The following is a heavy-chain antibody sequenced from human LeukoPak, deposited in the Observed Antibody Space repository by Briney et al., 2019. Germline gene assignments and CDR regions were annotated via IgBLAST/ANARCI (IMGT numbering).Heavy chain of an antibody. CDR3: AQTVVTAIPFAFLFDY. D-gene: IGHD2-21*02. J-gene: IGHJ4*02. CDR2: IIPILGIA. V-gene: IGHV1-69*04. Sequence: SVKVSCKASGGTFSSYAISWVRQAPGQGLEWMGRIIPILGIASYAQKFQGRVTITADKSTSTAYMELSSLRSGDTAVYYCAQTVVTAIPFAFLFDYWGQGTLVTVSS. CDR1: GGTFSSYA.